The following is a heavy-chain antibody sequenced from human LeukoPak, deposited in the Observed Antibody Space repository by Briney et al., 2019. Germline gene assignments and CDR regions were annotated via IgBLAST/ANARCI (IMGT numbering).Heavy chain of an antibody. CDR2: ISSSSSYI. J-gene: IGHJ4*02. CDR1: GFTFSSYS. D-gene: IGHD3-16*02. CDR3: ARDSRSLAPLYYFDY. V-gene: IGHV3-21*01. Sequence: GGSLRLSCAASGFTFSSYSMNWVRQAPGKGLEWVSSISSSSSYIYYADSVKGRFTISRDNAKNSLYLQMNSLRAEDTAVYYCARDSRSLAPLYYFDYWGQGTLVTVSS.